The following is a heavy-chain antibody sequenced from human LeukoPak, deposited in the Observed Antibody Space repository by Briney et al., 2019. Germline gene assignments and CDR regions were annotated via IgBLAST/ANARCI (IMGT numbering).Heavy chain of an antibody. Sequence: SETLSLTCAVYGGSFSGYYWSWIRQPPGKGLEWIGYIYYSGSTNYNPSLKSRVTISVDTSKNQFSLKLSSVTAADTAVYYCARVAHGSGSYYAYYYYYYMDVWGKGTTVTVSS. CDR3: ARVAHGSGSYYAYYYYYYMDV. CDR1: GGSFSGYY. CDR2: IYYSGST. V-gene: IGHV4-59*01. J-gene: IGHJ6*03. D-gene: IGHD3-10*01.